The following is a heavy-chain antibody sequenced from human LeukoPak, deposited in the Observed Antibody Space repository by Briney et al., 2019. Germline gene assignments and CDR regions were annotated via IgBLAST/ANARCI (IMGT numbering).Heavy chain of an antibody. D-gene: IGHD2-2*01. CDR2: VSSSSTSI. CDR3: ARGPPCSSTSCYVTGAFDF. CDR1: GFSFSIYS. Sequence: PGGSLRLSCAASGFSFSIYSMNWVRQAPGKGLEWVSSVSSSSTSIYYADSLKGRFTISRDNVKNSLFLQVNSLRDEDTAVYYCARGPPCSSTSCYVTGAFDFWGQGTMVTVSS. J-gene: IGHJ3*01. V-gene: IGHV3-21*01.